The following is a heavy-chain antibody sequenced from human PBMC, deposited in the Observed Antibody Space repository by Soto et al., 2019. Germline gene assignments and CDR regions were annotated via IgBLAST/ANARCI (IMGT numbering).Heavy chain of an antibody. CDR2: IWYDGSNK. CDR1: GFTFSSYG. CDR3: ARDFGSNPPGYYYYGMDV. Sequence: PGGSLRLSCAASGFTFSSYGMHWVRQAPGKGLEWVAVIWYDGSNKYYADSVKGRFTISRDNSKNTLYLQMNSLRAEDTAVYYCARDFGSNPPGYYYYGMDVWGQGTTVTVSS. V-gene: IGHV3-33*08. D-gene: IGHD4-4*01. J-gene: IGHJ6*02.